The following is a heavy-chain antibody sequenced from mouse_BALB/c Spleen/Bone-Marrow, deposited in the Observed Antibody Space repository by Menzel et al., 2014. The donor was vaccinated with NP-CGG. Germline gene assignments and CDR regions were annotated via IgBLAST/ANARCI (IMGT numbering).Heavy chain of an antibody. CDR1: GYAFTNYL. V-gene: IGHV1-54*01. J-gene: IGHJ2*01. D-gene: IGHD1-1*01. CDR3: ARGTTVYYFDY. Sequence: VKLQESGAELVRPGTSVKVSCKASGYAFTNYLIEWVKQRPGQGLEWIGVIYPGSGGTNYDEKFRDKATLTADKSSSTAYMQRSSLTSDDSAVYFCARGTTVYYFDYWGQGTTLTVSS. CDR2: IYPGSGGT.